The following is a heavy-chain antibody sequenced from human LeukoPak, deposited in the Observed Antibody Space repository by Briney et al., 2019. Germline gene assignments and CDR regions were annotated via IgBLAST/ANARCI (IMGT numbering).Heavy chain of an antibody. D-gene: IGHD6-13*01. Sequence: GGSLRLSCAASGFTVSSNYMSWVRQAPGKGLEWVSVIYSGGSTYYADFVKGRFTISRDNSKNTLYLQMNSLRAEDTAVYYCARDINSSWYGSDYWGQGTLVTVSS. J-gene: IGHJ4*02. CDR1: GFTVSSNY. CDR2: IYSGGST. V-gene: IGHV3-66*01. CDR3: ARDINSSWYGSDY.